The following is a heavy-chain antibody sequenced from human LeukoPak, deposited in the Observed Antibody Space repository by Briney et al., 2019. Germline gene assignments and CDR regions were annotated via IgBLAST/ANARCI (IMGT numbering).Heavy chain of an antibody. Sequence: GSLRLSCAASGFSVSSSYMNWVRQAPGRGLEWVAVIYSGESTNYADSVKGRFTISRDSSKNALYLQMNSLRAEDTAVYYCARASGIDYTDMPDYWGQGTLVTVSS. CDR1: GFSVSSSY. V-gene: IGHV3-53*01. CDR3: ARASGIDYTDMPDY. CDR2: IYSGEST. J-gene: IGHJ4*02. D-gene: IGHD1-26*01.